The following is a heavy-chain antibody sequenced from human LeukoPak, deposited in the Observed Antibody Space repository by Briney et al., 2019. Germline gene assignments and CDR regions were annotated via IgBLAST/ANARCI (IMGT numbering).Heavy chain of an antibody. D-gene: IGHD1-14*01. CDR2: MNPNSGNT. J-gene: IGHJ4*02. CDR3: ARGSPEAGNAFDY. V-gene: IGHV1-8*03. CDR1: GYTFTSYG. Sequence: ASVKVSCKASGYTFTSYGINWVRQATGQGLEWMGWMNPNSGNTGYAQKFQGRVTITRNTSISTAYMELSSLRSEDTAVYYCARGSPEAGNAFDYWGQGTLVTVSS.